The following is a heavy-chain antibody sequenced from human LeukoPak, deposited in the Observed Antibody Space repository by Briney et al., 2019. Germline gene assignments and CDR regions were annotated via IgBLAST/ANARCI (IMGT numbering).Heavy chain of an antibody. D-gene: IGHD2-2*01. CDR3: TKRVKYGGTWDHYAD. CDR2: VNADGGNT. CDR1: GFTFDNYR. V-gene: IGHV3-23*01. Sequence: GGSLRLSSAASGFTFDNYRMSWVRQAPGKGLEWVSTVNADGGNTYYADSVKGRFTISRDNSKSTLILQMNSLRAEDTALYYCTKRVKYGGTWDHYADWGQGTLVTVSS. J-gene: IGHJ4*02.